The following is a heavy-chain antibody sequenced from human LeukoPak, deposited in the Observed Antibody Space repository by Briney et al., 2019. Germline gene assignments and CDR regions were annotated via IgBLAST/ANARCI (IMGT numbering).Heavy chain of an antibody. V-gene: IGHV3-48*04. CDR2: ISGDTRTI. CDR1: EFTFTHYG. J-gene: IGHJ4*02. CDR3: ARGGTTKTFDY. Sequence: GGSLRLSCAATEFTFTHYGMGWVRQAPGKGLEWVSYISGDTRTIYYADSVKGRFTISRDNAKNSVYLQMNSLRAEDTAVYYCARGGTTKTFDYWGQGTLVTVSS. D-gene: IGHD1-7*01.